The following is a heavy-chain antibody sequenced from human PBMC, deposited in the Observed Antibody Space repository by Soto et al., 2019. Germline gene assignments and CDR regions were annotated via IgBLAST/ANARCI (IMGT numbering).Heavy chain of an antibody. CDR3: ARFGETGWFDP. D-gene: IGHD3-10*01. J-gene: IGHJ5*02. V-gene: IGHV4-59*08. CDR1: GGSISSYY. Sequence: SETMSLTCTVSGGSISSYYWSWIRQPPGKGLEWIGYIYYSGSTNYNPSLKSRVTITEDTSKNQFSMKLSSVTAADTAVYYCARFGETGWFDPWGQGTLVTVSS. CDR2: IYYSGST.